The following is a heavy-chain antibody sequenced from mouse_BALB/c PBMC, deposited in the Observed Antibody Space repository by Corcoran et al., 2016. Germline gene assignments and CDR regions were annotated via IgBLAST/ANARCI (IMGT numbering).Heavy chain of an antibody. Sequence: QIQLVQSGPELKKPGETVKISCKASGYTFTTYGMNWVKQAPGEGLKGKGWINTYTGEPTYADDLKGRFAFSLETSASTAYLQINNLKNEDMATYFCASRVTTDFDVWGAGTTVTVSS. CDR1: GYTFTTYG. D-gene: IGHD2-1*01. V-gene: IGHV9-1*02. J-gene: IGHJ1*01. CDR2: INTYTGEP. CDR3: ASRVTTDFDV.